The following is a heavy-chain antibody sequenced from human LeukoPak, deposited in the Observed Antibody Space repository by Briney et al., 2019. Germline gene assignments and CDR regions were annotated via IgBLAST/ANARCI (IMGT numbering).Heavy chain of an antibody. CDR2: INSDGRST. Sequence: GGSLRLSCAASGFTFSSYWMHWVRQVPGKGLVWVSRINSDGRSTSYADSVKGRFTISRDNAKNTVYLQMNSLGAEDTAIYYCVRVLGTATTIYYFDSWGQGTLVTVSS. CDR1: GFTFSSYW. V-gene: IGHV3-74*01. J-gene: IGHJ4*02. D-gene: IGHD6-25*01. CDR3: VRVLGTATTIYYFDS.